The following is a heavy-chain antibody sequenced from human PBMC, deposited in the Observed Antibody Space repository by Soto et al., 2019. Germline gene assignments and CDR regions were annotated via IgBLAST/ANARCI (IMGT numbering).Heavy chain of an antibody. D-gene: IGHD3-9*01. Sequence: GGSLRLSCSASGFSFSTYDVHWVRQALAKGLQFVAGISPNGAATYYADSVKGRSTISRDNSKNTLYLQMSRLTPDDTAVYYCVKLTDSWGRGTLVTVSS. V-gene: IGHV3-64D*06. CDR1: GFSFSTYD. CDR2: ISPNGAAT. CDR3: VKLTDS. J-gene: IGHJ4*02.